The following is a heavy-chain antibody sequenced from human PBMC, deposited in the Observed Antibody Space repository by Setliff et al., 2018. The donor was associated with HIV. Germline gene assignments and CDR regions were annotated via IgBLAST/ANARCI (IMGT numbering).Heavy chain of an antibody. V-gene: IGHV4-34*01. Sequence: PSETLSLTCAVYGGSFSGYYWSWIRQPPGKGLEWIGDINHSGSTNYNPSLKSRVTISVDTSKNQFSLKLSSVTAADTAVYYCARVEYLWSPSSGWYHGPFDYWGQGTLVAVSS. J-gene: IGHJ4*02. CDR2: INHSGST. D-gene: IGHD6-19*01. CDR1: GGSFSGYY. CDR3: ARVEYLWSPSSGWYHGPFDY.